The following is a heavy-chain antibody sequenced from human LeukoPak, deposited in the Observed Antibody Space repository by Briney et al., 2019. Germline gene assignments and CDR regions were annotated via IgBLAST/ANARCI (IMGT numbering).Heavy chain of an antibody. CDR2: IWYDGSNK. J-gene: IGHJ6*03. Sequence: GGSLRLSCAASGFTFSSYGMHWVRQAPGKGLEWVAVIWYDGSNKYYADSVKGRFTISRDNSKNTLYLQMNSLRAEDTAVYYCARGPDCSSTSCFPPYKYYMDVWGKGTTVTVSS. V-gene: IGHV3-33*01. D-gene: IGHD2-2*01. CDR3: ARGPDCSSTSCFPPYKYYMDV. CDR1: GFTFSSYG.